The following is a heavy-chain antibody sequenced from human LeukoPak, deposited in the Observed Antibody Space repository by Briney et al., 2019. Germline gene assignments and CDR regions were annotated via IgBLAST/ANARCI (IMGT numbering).Heavy chain of an antibody. J-gene: IGHJ2*01. V-gene: IGHV4-59*01. CDR3: ASNVDTAMVGLYWYFDL. Sequence: SETLSLTCSVSGGSISSYYWSWIRQPPGKGLEWIGYIYYSGGTNYNPSLKSRVTISVDTSKNQFSLKLSSVTTADTAVYFCASNVDTAMVGLYWYFDLWGRGTLVTVSS. CDR2: IYYSGGT. D-gene: IGHD5-18*01. CDR1: GGSISSYY.